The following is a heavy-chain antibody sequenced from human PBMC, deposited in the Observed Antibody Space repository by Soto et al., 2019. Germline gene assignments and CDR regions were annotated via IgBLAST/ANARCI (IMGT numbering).Heavy chain of an antibody. CDR2: ISAYNGNT. Sequence: GASVKVSCKASGYTFTSYGISWVRQAPGQGLEWMGWISAYNGNTNYAQKLQGRVTMTTDTSTSTAYMELRSLRSDDTAVYYCARWTSNYAMGWFDPWGQGTLVTVSS. J-gene: IGHJ5*02. CDR3: ARWTSNYAMGWFDP. CDR1: GYTFTSYG. V-gene: IGHV1-18*01. D-gene: IGHD4-4*01.